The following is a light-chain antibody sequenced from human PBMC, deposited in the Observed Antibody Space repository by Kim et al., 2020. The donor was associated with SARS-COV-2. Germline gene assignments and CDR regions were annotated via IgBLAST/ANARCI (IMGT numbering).Light chain of an antibody. CDR3: QAWDSSTWV. J-gene: IGLJ3*02. CDR2: QDS. V-gene: IGLV3-1*01. Sequence: VSPGKTASITCSGDKLGDKYACWYQQKPGQSPVLVIYQDSKRPSGTPERFSGSNSGNTATLTISGTQAMDEADYYCQAWDSSTWVFGGGTQLTVL. CDR1: KLGDKY.